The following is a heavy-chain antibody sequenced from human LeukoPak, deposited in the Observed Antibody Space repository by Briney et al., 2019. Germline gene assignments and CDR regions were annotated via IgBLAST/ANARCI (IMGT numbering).Heavy chain of an antibody. CDR3: ARPSPPGDGYNPSDQ. Sequence: GGSLRLSCAASGFIFTNFAMHWVRQAPGKGLEWVAVISKDERNKYYAESVKGRFTISRDNSNSMVYLQMTSLRLEDTAVYYCARPSPPGDGYNPSDQWGQGSLVIVSS. J-gene: IGHJ4*02. D-gene: IGHD5-24*01. CDR2: ISKDERNK. CDR1: GFIFTNFA. V-gene: IGHV3-30*04.